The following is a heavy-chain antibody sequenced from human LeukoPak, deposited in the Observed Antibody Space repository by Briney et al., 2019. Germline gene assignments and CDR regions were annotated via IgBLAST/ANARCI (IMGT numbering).Heavy chain of an antibody. J-gene: IGHJ4*02. V-gene: IGHV3-48*02. D-gene: IGHD3-9*01. CDR3: ATDQRYAFDY. CDR1: GFSFTDYP. CDR2: IRTTAEGAKYA. Sequence: GGSPRLSCATSGFSFTDYPMNWVRQAPGKGLAWISNIRTTAEGAKYAYYADSVKGRVTISRDDGKNTLYLHMNSLRDDDTAVYYGATDQRYAFDYWGQGILVTVSS.